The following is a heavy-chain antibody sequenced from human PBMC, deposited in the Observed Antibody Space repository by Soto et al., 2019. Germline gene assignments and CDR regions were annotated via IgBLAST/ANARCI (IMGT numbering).Heavy chain of an antibody. CDR2: ISWNSGSI. CDR3: AKGVRGYDTVRLGYYGMDA. J-gene: IGHJ6*02. D-gene: IGHD5-12*01. Sequence: GGSLRLSCAASGFTFDDYAMHWVRQAPGKGLEWVSGISWNSGSIGYADSVKGRFTISRDNAKNSLYLQMISLRAEDTALYYCAKGVRGYDTVRLGYYGMDAWGQGTRVTVSS. V-gene: IGHV3-9*01. CDR1: GFTFDDYA.